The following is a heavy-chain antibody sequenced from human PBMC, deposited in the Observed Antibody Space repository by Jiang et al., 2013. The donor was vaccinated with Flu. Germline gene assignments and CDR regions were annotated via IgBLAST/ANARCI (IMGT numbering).Heavy chain of an antibody. Sequence: QLVESGGGVVQPGRSLRLSCAASGFTFSSYVMYWVRQAPGKGLEWVAGISNDESDKYYADSVKGRFTISRDNSNNTLYLQMKSLRIEDTALYYCAREDYGNYYFDCWGQGTLVTVSS. CDR1: GFTFSSYV. CDR3: AREDYGNYYFDC. J-gene: IGHJ4*02. D-gene: IGHD3-16*01. V-gene: IGHV3-30*01. CDR2: ISNDESDK.